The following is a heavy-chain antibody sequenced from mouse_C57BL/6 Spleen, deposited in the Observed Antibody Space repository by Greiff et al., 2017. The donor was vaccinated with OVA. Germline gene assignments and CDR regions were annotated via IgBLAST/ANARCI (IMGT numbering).Heavy chain of an antibody. Sequence: VQLKQSGAELVKPGASVKISCKASGYAFSSYWMNWVKQRPGKGLEWIGQIYPGDGDTNYNGKFTGKATLTADKSSSTAYMQLRSLAYEDSAVYFCARNYGSSYDAMDYWGQGTSVTVSS. D-gene: IGHD1-1*01. CDR1: GYAFSSYW. CDR3: ARNYGSSYDAMDY. CDR2: IYPGDGDT. J-gene: IGHJ4*01. V-gene: IGHV1-80*01.